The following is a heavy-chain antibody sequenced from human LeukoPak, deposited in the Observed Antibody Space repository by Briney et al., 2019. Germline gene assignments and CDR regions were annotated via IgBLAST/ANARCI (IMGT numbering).Heavy chain of an antibody. J-gene: IGHJ4*02. Sequence: GRSLRLSCAASGFTFSSYGMHWVRQAPGKGLEWVAVISYDGSNKYYADSVKGRFTISRDNSKNTLYLQMNSLRAEDTAVYYCAKAPDYGDYWGQGTLVTVSS. CDR1: GFTFSSYG. CDR3: AKAPDYGDY. CDR2: ISYDGSNK. V-gene: IGHV3-30*18.